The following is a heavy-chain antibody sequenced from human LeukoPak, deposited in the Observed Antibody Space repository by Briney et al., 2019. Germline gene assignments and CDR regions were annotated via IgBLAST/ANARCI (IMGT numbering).Heavy chain of an antibody. CDR3: ASWSVDTAMASDY. CDR2: IYHSGST. CDR1: GYSIGSGYY. V-gene: IGHV4-38-2*02. J-gene: IGHJ4*02. D-gene: IGHD5-18*01. Sequence: SETLSLTCTVSGYSIGSGYYWGWIRQPPGKGLEWIGSIYHSGSTYYNPSLKSRVTISVDTSKNQFSLKLSSVTAADTAVYYCASWSVDTAMASDYWGQGTLVTVSS.